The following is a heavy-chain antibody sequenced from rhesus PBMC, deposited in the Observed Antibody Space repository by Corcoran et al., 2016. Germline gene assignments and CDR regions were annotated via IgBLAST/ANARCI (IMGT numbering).Heavy chain of an antibody. V-gene: IGHV4S7*01. Sequence: QVQLQESGPGLVKPSETLSLTCAVSGGSISSSYWWSWIRQSPGKGLECIGYVFGGSGSNSYNTSRKSRGTSSTDTSKNQFSLKLSSVTAADTAVYYCARREVDNSLDVWGRGVLVTVSS. CDR3: ARREVDNSLDV. J-gene: IGHJ5-2*02. CDR1: GGSISSSYW. CDR2: VFGGSGSN.